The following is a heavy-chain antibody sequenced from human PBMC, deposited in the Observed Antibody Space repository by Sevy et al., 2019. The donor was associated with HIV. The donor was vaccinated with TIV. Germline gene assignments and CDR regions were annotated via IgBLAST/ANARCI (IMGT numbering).Heavy chain of an antibody. CDR3: AKDSHGSGKLSAFDI. D-gene: IGHD3-10*01. V-gene: IGHV3-23*01. Sequence: GGYLRLSCAASGFTFSSYAMSWVRQAPGKGLEWVSAISGSGGSTYYADSVKGRFTISRDNSKNTLYLQMNSLRAEDTAVCYCAKDSHGSGKLSAFDIWGQGTMVTVSS. CDR1: GFTFSSYA. CDR2: ISGSGGST. J-gene: IGHJ3*02.